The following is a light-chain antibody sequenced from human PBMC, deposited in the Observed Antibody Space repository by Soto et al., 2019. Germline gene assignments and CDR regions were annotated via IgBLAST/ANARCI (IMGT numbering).Light chain of an antibody. Sequence: EIVLTQSPATLSLSPGERATLSCRASQSVSSYLAWYQQKPGQAPRLLIYGASSRASGIPDRFSGSGSGTDFTLTISRVEPEDFAVYYCQQFRSSPLTFGGGTKVDIK. J-gene: IGKJ4*01. CDR1: QSVSSY. CDR2: GAS. V-gene: IGKV3-20*01. CDR3: QQFRSSPLT.